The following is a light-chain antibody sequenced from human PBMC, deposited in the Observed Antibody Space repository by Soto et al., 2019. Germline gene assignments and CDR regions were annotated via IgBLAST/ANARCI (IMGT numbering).Light chain of an antibody. CDR3: MQALQTPPWT. CDR1: QSLLHSNGYNY. Sequence: DIVMTQSPLSLPVTPGEPASISCRSSQSLLHSNGYNYLDWYLQKPGQSPQLLIYLGSNRASGVHDRFSGSGSGTDFTLKISRVEAEDVGVYYCMQALQTPPWTFGQGTKVELK. V-gene: IGKV2-28*01. J-gene: IGKJ1*01. CDR2: LGS.